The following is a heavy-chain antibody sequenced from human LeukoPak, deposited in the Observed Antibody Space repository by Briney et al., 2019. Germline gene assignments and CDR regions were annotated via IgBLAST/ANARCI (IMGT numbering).Heavy chain of an antibody. CDR3: ARDAERIRTTDGFDV. CDR1: GFTVSTNY. V-gene: IGHV3-66*01. J-gene: IGHJ3*01. Sequence: GGSLRLSCAASGFTVSTNYMSWVRQAPGKGLEWVSILYSGGSSYSADSVKGRFTISRDSSKNTIYLQMNSLRAEDTAVYYCARDAERIRTTDGFDVWGQGTMVTVSS. D-gene: IGHD4-11*01. CDR2: LYSGGSS.